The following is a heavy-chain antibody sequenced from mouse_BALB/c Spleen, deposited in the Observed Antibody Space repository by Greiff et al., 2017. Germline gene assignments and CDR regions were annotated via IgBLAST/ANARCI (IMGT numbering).Heavy chain of an antibody. V-gene: IGHV3-2*02. J-gene: IGHJ3*01. D-gene: IGHD1-1*01. CDR3: ARGGVYANYGRFAY. Sequence: EVMLVASGPGLVKPSQSLSLTCTVTGYSITSDYAWNWIRQFPGNKLEWMGYISYSGSTSYNPSLKSRISITRDTSKNQFFLQLNSVTTEDTATYYCARGGVYANYGRFAYWGQGTLVTVSA. CDR2: ISYSGST. CDR1: GYSITSDYA.